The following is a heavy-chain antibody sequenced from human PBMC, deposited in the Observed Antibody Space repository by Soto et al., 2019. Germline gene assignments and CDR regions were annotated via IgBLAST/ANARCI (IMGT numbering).Heavy chain of an antibody. D-gene: IGHD3-10*01. J-gene: IGHJ5*02. CDR2: IYYSGST. Sequence: SETLSLTCTVSGGSISSGDYYWSWIRQPPGKGLEWIGYIYYSGSTYYNPSLKSRVTISVDTSKNQFSLKLSSVTAADTAVYYCASSKYYYGSGSSYNWLDPWGQGTLVTVSS. V-gene: IGHV4-30-4*01. CDR1: GGSISSGDYY. CDR3: ASSKYYYGSGSSYNWLDP.